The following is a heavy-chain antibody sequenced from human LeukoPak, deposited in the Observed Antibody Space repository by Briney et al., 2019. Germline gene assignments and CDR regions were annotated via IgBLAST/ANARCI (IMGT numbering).Heavy chain of an antibody. CDR1: DFTFSSYT. CDR2: ISSSSTYI. D-gene: IGHD4-17*01. CDR3: ARAYGDSDFDY. V-gene: IGHV3-21*01. Sequence: GGSLRLTCAGSDFTFSSYTMNWVRQAPGEGLEWVSSISSSSTYIYYADSVKGRFTISRDNAKNSLYLQMNSLRAEDTAIYYCARAYGDSDFDYWGQGTLVTVSS. J-gene: IGHJ4*02.